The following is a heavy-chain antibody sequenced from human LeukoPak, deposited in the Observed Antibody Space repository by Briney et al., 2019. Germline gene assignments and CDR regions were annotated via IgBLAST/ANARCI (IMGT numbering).Heavy chain of an antibody. CDR3: ARINWNYFDY. CDR2: IYYSGNT. D-gene: IGHD1-1*01. J-gene: IGHJ4*02. V-gene: IGHV4-59*08. Sequence: ASETLSLTCTVSGGSISSYYWSWIRQPPGKGLEWIGYIYYSGNTNYNPSLKSRLTMSADRSRNQFSPKLNSVTAADTAVYYCARINWNYFDYWGQGILVTVSS. CDR1: GGSISSYY.